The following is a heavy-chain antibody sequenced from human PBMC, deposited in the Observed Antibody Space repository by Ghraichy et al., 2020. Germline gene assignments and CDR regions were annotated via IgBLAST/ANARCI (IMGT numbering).Heavy chain of an antibody. CDR1: GGSISSSSYY. CDR3: ARHRHNYYDSSGYYLNWFDP. V-gene: IGHV4-39*01. J-gene: IGHJ5*02. D-gene: IGHD3-22*01. CDR2: IYYSGTT. Sequence: SETLSLTCTVSGGSISSSSYYWGWIRQPPGKGLEWIGSIYYSGTTYYNPSLKSRVTISVDTSKNQFSLKLSSVTAADTAVYYCARHRHNYYDSSGYYLNWFDPWGQGTLVTVSS.